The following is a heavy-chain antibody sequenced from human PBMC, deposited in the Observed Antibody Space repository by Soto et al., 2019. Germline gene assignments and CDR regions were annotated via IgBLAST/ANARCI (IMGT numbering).Heavy chain of an antibody. CDR2: IVPVFGRV. J-gene: IGHJ4*02. CDR1: GATFTKYA. Sequence: QVHLVQSGAEVRKPGSSVRVSCKASGATFTKYAISWLRQAPGQGLGWMGGIVPVFGRVTYAQRFQDRVSIIADKSTATSYLELTSLTADDTAVYYCAGVASGSTWDYFDCWGQGTLVTVSS. V-gene: IGHV1-69*06. CDR3: AGVASGSTWDYFDC. D-gene: IGHD3-10*01.